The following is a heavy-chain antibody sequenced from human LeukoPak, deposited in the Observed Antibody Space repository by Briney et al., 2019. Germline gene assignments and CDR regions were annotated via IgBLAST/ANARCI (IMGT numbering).Heavy chain of an antibody. CDR3: ARRSGIAARGGIY. J-gene: IGHJ4*02. CDR1: GGSFSGYY. Sequence: NTSETLSLTCAVYGGSFSGYYWSWIRQPPGKGLEWIGEINHSGSTNYNPSLKSRVTISVDTSKNQFSLKLSSVTAADTAVYYCARRSGIAARGGIYWGQGTLVTVSS. CDR2: INHSGST. V-gene: IGHV4-34*01. D-gene: IGHD6-6*01.